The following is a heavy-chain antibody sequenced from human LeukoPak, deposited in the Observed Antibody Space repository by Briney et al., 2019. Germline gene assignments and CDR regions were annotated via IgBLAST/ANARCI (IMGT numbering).Heavy chain of an antibody. CDR1: RGTLSPYG. Sequence: SVKVSCEASRGTLSPYGIGWVQQAPGQGLEWMGTIIPKFGSANYAQKFQDRLTLTTDESTSTGYMELSNLRSEDTAVYFCARDNFAPSGVKYFQLWGPGTLVTVSS. V-gene: IGHV1-69*05. D-gene: IGHD3-16*02. CDR2: IIPKFGSA. J-gene: IGHJ1*01. CDR3: ARDNFAPSGVKYFQL.